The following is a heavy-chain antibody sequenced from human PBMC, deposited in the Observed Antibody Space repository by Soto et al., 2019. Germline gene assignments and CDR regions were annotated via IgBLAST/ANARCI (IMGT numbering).Heavy chain of an antibody. CDR1: GFTFSNAW. J-gene: IGHJ6*02. D-gene: IGHD3-10*01. CDR2: IKSKTDGGTT. V-gene: IGHV3-15*07. Sequence: EVQLVESGGGLVKPGGSLRLSCAASGFTFSNAWMNWVRQAPGKGLEWVGRIKSKTDGGTTDYAAPVKCRFTIPRDDSNNTLYLQMNSLRTEDTAVYYCTTGSFVINYYGMDVWGQGTTVTVSS. CDR3: TTGSFVINYYGMDV.